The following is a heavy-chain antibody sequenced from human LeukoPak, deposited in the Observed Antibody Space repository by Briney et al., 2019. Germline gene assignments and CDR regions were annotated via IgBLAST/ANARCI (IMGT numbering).Heavy chain of an antibody. CDR2: IYTSGST. CDR1: GGSIGSYY. V-gene: IGHV4-4*07. J-gene: IGHJ4*02. CDR3: AREIWSNDYVWGSYRYYFDY. Sequence: SETLSLTCTVSGGSIGSYYWSWIRQPAGKGLEWIGRIYTSGSTNYNPSLKSRVTMSVDTSKNQFSLKLSSVTAADTAVYYCAREIWSNDYVWGSYRYYFDYWGQGTLVTVSS. D-gene: IGHD3-16*02.